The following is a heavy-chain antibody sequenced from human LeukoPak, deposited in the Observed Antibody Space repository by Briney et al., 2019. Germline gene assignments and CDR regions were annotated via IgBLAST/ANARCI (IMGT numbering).Heavy chain of an antibody. V-gene: IGHV3-23*01. D-gene: IGHD2-15*01. J-gene: IGHJ6*03. CDR1: GFTFSSYA. Sequence: PGGSLRLSCAASGFTFSSYAMSWVRQAPGKGLGWVSAISGSGGSTYYADSVRGRFTISRDNSKNTLYLQMNSLRAEETAVYYCAKHSGGPPYSPDYYYYMDVWGKGTTVTVSS. CDR2: ISGSGGST. CDR3: AKHSGGPPYSPDYYYYMDV.